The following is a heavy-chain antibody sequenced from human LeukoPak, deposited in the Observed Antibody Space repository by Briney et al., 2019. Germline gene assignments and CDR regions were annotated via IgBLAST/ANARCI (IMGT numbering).Heavy chain of an antibody. CDR2: VYHDGRT. CDR1: GDSINSSNW. Sequence: SGTLSLTCAVSGDSINSSNWWIWVRQSPEKGLEWIAEVYHDGRTNYNPSLKSRVTISVDRSKNQFSLKLSSVTAADTAVYYCARFRVGATNYFDYWGQGTLVTVSS. D-gene: IGHD1-26*01. J-gene: IGHJ4*02. V-gene: IGHV4-4*02. CDR3: ARFRVGATNYFDY.